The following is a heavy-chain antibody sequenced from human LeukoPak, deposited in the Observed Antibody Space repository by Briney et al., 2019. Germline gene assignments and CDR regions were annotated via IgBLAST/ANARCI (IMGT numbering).Heavy chain of an antibody. V-gene: IGHV1-2*04. Sequence: ASVKVSCKASGYTFTGYYMHWVRQAPGQGLEWMGWINPNSGGTNYAQKFQGWVTMTRDTSISTAYMELSSLKASDTAMYYCARRVRDAFDIWGQGTMVTVSS. CDR3: ARRVRDAFDI. CDR2: INPNSGGT. CDR1: GYTFTGYY. D-gene: IGHD3-3*01. J-gene: IGHJ3*02.